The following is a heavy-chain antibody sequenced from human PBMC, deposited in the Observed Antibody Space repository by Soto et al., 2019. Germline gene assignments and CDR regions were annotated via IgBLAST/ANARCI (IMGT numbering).Heavy chain of an antibody. CDR1: GGSVNSGGYY. J-gene: IGHJ5*02. V-gene: IGHV4-31*03. CDR3: ARDVSYDGSGWANWFDP. Sequence: QVQLQESGPGLVKPSQTLSLTCSVSGGSVNSGGYYWSWIRQHPGKGLEWIGYIHYSGTTYYNPSLKSRVTTSLDTSQNQFSLKLSSVTAADTAVYYCARDVSYDGSGWANWFDPWGQGTLVTVSS. D-gene: IGHD3-22*01. CDR2: IHYSGTT.